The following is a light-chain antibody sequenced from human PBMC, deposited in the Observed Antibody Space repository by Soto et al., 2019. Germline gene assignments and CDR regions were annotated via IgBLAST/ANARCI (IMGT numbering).Light chain of an antibody. Sequence: QSVLTQPPSASGTPGQRVTISCSGSSSNIGSNTINWYQQLPGTAPKLLIYSNYQRPSGVPDRFSGSKSGTSASLAIRGLQSEDEANYYCAAWDDSMNGWVFGGGTTLTVL. V-gene: IGLV1-44*01. J-gene: IGLJ3*02. CDR1: SSNIGSNT. CDR2: SNY. CDR3: AAWDDSMNGWV.